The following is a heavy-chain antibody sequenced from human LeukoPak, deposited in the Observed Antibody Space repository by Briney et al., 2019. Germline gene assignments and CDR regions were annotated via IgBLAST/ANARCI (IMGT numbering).Heavy chain of an antibody. V-gene: IGHV3-23*01. Sequence: QTGGSLRLSCAASGFTFSTYGMSWVRQAPGKGLEWVSAISGSGGNTHYADSVKGRFTISRDNSKNTLYLQMNSLRAEDTAVYYCARDGRYFQHWGQGTLVTVSA. CDR3: ARDGRYFQH. CDR1: GFTFSTYG. CDR2: ISGSGGNT. J-gene: IGHJ1*01.